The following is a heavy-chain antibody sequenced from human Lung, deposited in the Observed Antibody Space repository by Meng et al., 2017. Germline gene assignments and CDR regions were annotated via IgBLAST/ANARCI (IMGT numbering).Heavy chain of an antibody. J-gene: IGHJ4*02. CDR3: ARFDISSSGRGDY. Sequence: QVQLEESGPGLVKPAGTLSLTCAVAGGSITSSTWWSWVRQTPGKGLEWFGEIFHSGITNYNPPLESRVTISVDKSKNQFSLKVYSVTAADTATYYCARFDISSSGRGDYWGQGILVTVSS. CDR1: GGSITSSTW. V-gene: IGHV4-4*02. CDR2: IFHSGIT. D-gene: IGHD1-26*01.